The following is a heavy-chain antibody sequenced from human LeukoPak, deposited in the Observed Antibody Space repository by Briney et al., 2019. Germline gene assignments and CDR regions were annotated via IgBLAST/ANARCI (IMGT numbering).Heavy chain of an antibody. V-gene: IGHV4-59*01. CDR1: GGSISSYY. J-gene: IGHJ5*02. Sequence: QASETLSLTRTVSGGSISSYYWSWIRQSPGKGLEWIGYIYYSGTTNYNPSLKSRVTISVDTSKNQFSLKLSSVTAADTAVYYCAKIDRGYSSGWSGFDPWGQGSLVTVSS. CDR2: IYYSGTT. D-gene: IGHD6-19*01. CDR3: AKIDRGYSSGWSGFDP.